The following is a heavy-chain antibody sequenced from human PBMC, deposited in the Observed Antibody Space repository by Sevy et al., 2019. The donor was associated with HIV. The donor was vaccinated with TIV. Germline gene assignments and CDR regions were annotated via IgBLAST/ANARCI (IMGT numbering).Heavy chain of an antibody. CDR2: IRSKTDGGTT. CDR3: TTVGDDFWSGYDY. J-gene: IGHJ4*02. CDR1: GFSFSHAW. V-gene: IGHV3-15*07. Sequence: GGSLRLSCAASGFSFSHAWLHWVRQAPGKGLEWVGRIRSKTDGGTTDYAAPVKGRFSISRDDSKDMLYLQMNSLKTEDTAVHYCTTVGDDFWSGYDYWGQGTLVTVSS. D-gene: IGHD3-3*01.